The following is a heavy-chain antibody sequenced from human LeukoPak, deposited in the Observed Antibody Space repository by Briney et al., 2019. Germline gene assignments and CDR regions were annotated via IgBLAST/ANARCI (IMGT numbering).Heavy chain of an antibody. V-gene: IGHV4-39*02. Sequence: SETLSLTCAVSGVFINSNTYSWGWIRQPPGGGLEWIGTISYTGNTYYNSSLKSRLTISLDTSKTQFSLKLTSVTAADTAVYYCAKDHSTPTIYDILTGYYQHFDYWGQGTLVTVSS. CDR3: AKDHSTPTIYDILTGYYQHFDY. CDR2: ISYTGNT. D-gene: IGHD3-9*01. CDR1: GVFINSNTYS. J-gene: IGHJ4*02.